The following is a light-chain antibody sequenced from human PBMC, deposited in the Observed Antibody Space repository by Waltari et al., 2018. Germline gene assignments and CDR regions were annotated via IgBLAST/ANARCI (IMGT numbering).Light chain of an antibody. Sequence: SSELTQDPAVSVALGQTVRITCQGDSLPNYHVSWYQQKPGQAPVLVIDGKNNRPSGIPDRFSGSSSGNTASLTITGAQAEDEADYFCSSRDSSGDHQVVFGGGTKLTVL. J-gene: IGLJ3*02. CDR3: SSRDSSGDHQVV. CDR1: SLPNYH. CDR2: GKN. V-gene: IGLV3-19*01.